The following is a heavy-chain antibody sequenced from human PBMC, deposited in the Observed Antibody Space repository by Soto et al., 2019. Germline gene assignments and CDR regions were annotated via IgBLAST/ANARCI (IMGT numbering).Heavy chain of an antibody. CDR2: IPYSGNT. CDR3: ARPNAAQTVAGFDS. CDR1: GGSVSSGRFY. D-gene: IGHD6-19*01. J-gene: IGHJ4*02. V-gene: IGHV4-39*01. Sequence: SETLSLTCTVSGGSVSSGRFYWGWVRQPPGKGLEWLGSIPYSGNTYYNPSLQCRVTMSVDMSKNQFSLKLTSVTAADTAVYFCARPNAAQTVAGFDSWGQGTLVTVSS.